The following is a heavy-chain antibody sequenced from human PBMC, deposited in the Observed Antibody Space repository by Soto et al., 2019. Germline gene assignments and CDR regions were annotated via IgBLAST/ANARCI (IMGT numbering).Heavy chain of an antibody. J-gene: IGHJ4*02. Sequence: SLRLSCTASVSGFSISYYWMSWVRQAPGKGLEWVAHIKEDGGVKLYADSVEGRFTISRDNAKNTLYLEMDSLRVEDTAVYFCSNSEHSAGQHWGPGTLVTVSS. CDR1: GFSISYYW. V-gene: IGHV3-7*03. D-gene: IGHD2-21*01. CDR2: IKEDGGVK. CDR3: SNSEHSAGQH.